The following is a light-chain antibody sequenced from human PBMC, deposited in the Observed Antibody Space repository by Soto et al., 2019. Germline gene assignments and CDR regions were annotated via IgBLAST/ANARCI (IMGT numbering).Light chain of an antibody. CDR3: CSYAGRSAPYV. V-gene: IGLV2-14*01. CDR2: DVN. Sequence: QSALTQPTSVSGSPGQSITISCTGTSSDVGGYDFVSWFQQEPGKAPKLMIYDVNYRPSGISPRFSGSKSGNMASLTISGLQPEDEADYYCCSYAGRSAPYVFGPGTKLTVL. J-gene: IGLJ1*01. CDR1: SSDVGGYDF.